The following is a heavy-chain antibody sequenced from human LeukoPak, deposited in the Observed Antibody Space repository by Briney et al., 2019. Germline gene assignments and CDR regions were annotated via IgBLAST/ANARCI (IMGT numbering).Heavy chain of an antibody. CDR2: ISSTGDST. D-gene: IGHD1-26*01. CDR3: VKSRGWVDFEY. CDR1: GLTFSRYS. V-gene: IGHV3-64D*06. Sequence: GGSLRLSCSASGLTFSRYSMHWVRQAPGKGLEYVSGISSTGDSTYYADSVKGRFTISRDNSLNTLYLPMSSLRSDDTAVYYCVKSRGWVDFEYWGQGTLVTVSS. J-gene: IGHJ4*02.